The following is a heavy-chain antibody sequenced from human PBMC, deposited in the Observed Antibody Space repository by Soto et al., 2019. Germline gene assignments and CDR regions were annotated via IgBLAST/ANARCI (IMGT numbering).Heavy chain of an antibody. V-gene: IGHV1-8*01. J-gene: IGHJ4*02. CDR3: ARGLSKIEWEPIRNDY. CDR2: MNPNSGNT. Sequence: QVQLVQSGAEVKKPGASVKVSCKASGYTFTSYDINWVRQATGQGLEWMGWMNPNSGNTGYAQKFQGRGTMNRNTSISTAYMELSSLRSEDTAVYYCARGLSKIEWEPIRNDYWGQGTLVTVSS. D-gene: IGHD1-26*01. CDR1: GYTFTSYD.